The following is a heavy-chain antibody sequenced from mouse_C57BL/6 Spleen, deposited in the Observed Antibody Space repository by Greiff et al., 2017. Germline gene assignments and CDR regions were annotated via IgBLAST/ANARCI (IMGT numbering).Heavy chain of an antibody. Sequence: EVQLQESGPGLVKPSQSLSLTCSVTGYSITSGYYWNWIRQFPGNKLEWMGYISYDGSNNYNPSLKNRISITRDTSKNQFFLKLNSVTTEDTATYYCARREVYGDYWGQGTTLTVSS. V-gene: IGHV3-6*01. CDR1: GYSITSGYY. CDR3: ARREVYGDY. CDR2: ISYDGSN. J-gene: IGHJ2*01. D-gene: IGHD1-1*01.